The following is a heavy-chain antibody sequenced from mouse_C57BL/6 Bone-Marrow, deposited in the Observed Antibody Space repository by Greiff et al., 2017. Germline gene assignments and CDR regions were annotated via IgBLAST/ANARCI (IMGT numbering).Heavy chain of an antibody. V-gene: IGHV14-4*01. CDR2: IDPENGDT. CDR3: TTYGLFDY. D-gene: IGHD1-1*02. Sequence: EVQLQQSGAELVRPGASVKLSCTASGFNIKDDYMHWVKQRPEQGLEWIGWIDPENGDTEYAAKFQGKATITADTSSNTAYLQLSSLTSEDSAVYYCTTYGLFDYGGRGTALTVTA. CDR1: GFNIKDDY. J-gene: IGHJ2*01.